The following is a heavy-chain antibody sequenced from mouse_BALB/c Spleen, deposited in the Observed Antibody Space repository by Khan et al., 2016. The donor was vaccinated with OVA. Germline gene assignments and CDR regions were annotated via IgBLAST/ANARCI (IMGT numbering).Heavy chain of an antibody. CDR1: GFTFSRFG. J-gene: IGHJ2*01. CDR2: ISSGSSTI. V-gene: IGHV5-17*02. Sequence: EVELVESGGGLVQPGGSRKLSCAASGFTFSRFGMHWVRQAPEKGLEWVAYISSGSSTIYYADTVKGRFTISRDNPKNILFLQMTRLRSEDTAMYYCARDSNFDYWGPGTTLTVSS. CDR3: ARDSNFDY.